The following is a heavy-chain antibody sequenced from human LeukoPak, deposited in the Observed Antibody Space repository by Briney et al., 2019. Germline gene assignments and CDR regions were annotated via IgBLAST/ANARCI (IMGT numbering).Heavy chain of an antibody. Sequence: ASVKVSCKASGYDFTSVGITWVRRAPGQGLEWMGWISPYNGNTRYAQKFQGRVAMTTDTSTTTAYMELRGLRFNDTAVYYCARAVSGRGWFFYYWGQGTLVTVSS. V-gene: IGHV1-18*01. D-gene: IGHD6-19*01. J-gene: IGHJ4*02. CDR1: GYDFTSVG. CDR2: ISPYNGNT. CDR3: ARAVSGRGWFFYY.